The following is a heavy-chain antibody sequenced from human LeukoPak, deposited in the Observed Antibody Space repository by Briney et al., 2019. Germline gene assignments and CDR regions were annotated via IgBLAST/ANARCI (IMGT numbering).Heavy chain of an antibody. CDR3: ARDLCGSTTCQENYYYYGMDV. V-gene: IGHV3-30-3*01. CDR2: IPYDGSNQ. J-gene: IGHJ6*02. CDR1: GFTYSSYA. Sequence: GRSLRLSCAASGFTYSSYAMHWVRQAPGKGLEWVAVIPYDGSNQYYADSVKGRFTISRDNSKNALYLQMNNLRGEDTAVYYCARDLCGSTTCQENYYYYGMDVWGQGTTVTVSS. D-gene: IGHD2-2*01.